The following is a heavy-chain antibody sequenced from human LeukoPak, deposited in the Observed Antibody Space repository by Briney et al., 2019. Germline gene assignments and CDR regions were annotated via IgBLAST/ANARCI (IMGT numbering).Heavy chain of an antibody. CDR3: ARLITIFGVVTDD. D-gene: IGHD3-3*01. CDR1: GYSISSGYY. J-gene: IGHJ4*02. CDR2: LYHSGST. Sequence: KPSETPSLTCAVSGYSISSGYYWGWVRQPPRKGLEWVGSLYHSGSTYYNPSLKSRVTISVDTSKNQFSLKLSSVTAADTAVYYCARLITIFGVVTDDWGQGTLVTVSS. V-gene: IGHV4-38-2*01.